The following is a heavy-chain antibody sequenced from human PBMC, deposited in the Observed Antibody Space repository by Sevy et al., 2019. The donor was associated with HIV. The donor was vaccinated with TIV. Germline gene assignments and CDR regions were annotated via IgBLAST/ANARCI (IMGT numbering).Heavy chain of an antibody. V-gene: IGHV4-39*01. Sequence: SETLSITCTVSGGSITDKKYYWAWIRQPPGKGLEWIGSISYGGSTYYNPSLQSRVTLSVDTCKNQFSLNLSSVTAADTAKYYCARRVAAAGQGNEYFQHRGRGTLVTVSS. CDR1: GGSITDKKYY. CDR3: ARRVAAAGQGNEYFQH. J-gene: IGHJ1*01. CDR2: ISYGGST. D-gene: IGHD6-13*01.